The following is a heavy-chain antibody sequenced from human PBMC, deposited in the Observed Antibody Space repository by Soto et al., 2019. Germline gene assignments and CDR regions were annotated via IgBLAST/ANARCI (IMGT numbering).Heavy chain of an antibody. V-gene: IGHV1-69*06. Sequence: QVQLVQSGAEMKMPGSSVKVSCKTSGSIFITYGISWVRQAPGQGLEWMGGIIPFLGKINHAQIFQARVTITADKVTTTVYLELSDLISNDTSVYYCARETAHRGASGRPLLPENFDSWGQGTLVTVSS. CDR3: ARETAHRGASGRPLLPENFDS. D-gene: IGHD3-10*01. CDR2: IIPFLGKI. CDR1: GSIFITYG. J-gene: IGHJ4*02.